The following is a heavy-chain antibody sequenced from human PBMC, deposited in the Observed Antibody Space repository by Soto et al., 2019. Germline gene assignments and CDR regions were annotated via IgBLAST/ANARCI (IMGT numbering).Heavy chain of an antibody. D-gene: IGHD6-19*01. J-gene: IGHJ4*02. V-gene: IGHV1-18*01. Sequence: QVQLVQSGGEVGKPGASVKVSCKASGDTITNYGISWVRQAPGQGLEWMGWISFYNGNTKYAQNLQGRVTLTTDTSTSTAYMELRSLRSDDTAVYYCASATSIAVAGKESWGQGTLVTVSS. CDR1: GDTITNYG. CDR3: ASATSIAVAGKES. CDR2: ISFYNGNT.